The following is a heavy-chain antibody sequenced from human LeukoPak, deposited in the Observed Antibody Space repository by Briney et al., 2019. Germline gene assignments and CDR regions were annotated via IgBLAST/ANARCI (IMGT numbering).Heavy chain of an antibody. Sequence: SQTLSLTCAISGDSVSSNSAAWNWIRQSPSRGLEWLGRTYYRSKWYNDYAVSVKSRITINPDTSKNQFSLQLNSVTPEDTAVYYCARESSHSGSYLPLLFDYWGQGTLVTVSS. CDR2: TYYRSKWYN. CDR3: ARESSHSGSYLPLLFDY. D-gene: IGHD1-26*01. J-gene: IGHJ4*02. CDR1: GDSVSSNSAA. V-gene: IGHV6-1*01.